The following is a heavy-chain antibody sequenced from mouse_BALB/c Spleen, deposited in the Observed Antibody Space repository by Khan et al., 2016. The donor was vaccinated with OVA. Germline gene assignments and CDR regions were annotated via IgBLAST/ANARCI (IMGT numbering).Heavy chain of an antibody. CDR1: GYTFSSYW. CDR2: ILPGSGRN. V-gene: IGHV1-9*01. CDR3: ARGNYYGSSSWFGY. D-gene: IGHD1-1*01. J-gene: IGHJ3*01. Sequence: VQLQESGAELMKPGASVKISCKATGYTFSSYWIEWVKQRPGHGLEWIGEILPGSGRNNYNEKFKGKATFTADTSSNTAYMQLSSLTSEDSAVYYVARGNYYGSSSWFGYWGQGTLVTVSA.